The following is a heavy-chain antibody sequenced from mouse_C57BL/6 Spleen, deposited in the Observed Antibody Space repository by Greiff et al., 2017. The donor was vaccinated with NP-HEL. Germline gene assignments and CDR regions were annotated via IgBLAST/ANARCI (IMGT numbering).Heavy chain of an antibody. V-gene: IGHV1-58*01. CDR3: ARGEYDYDDAMDY. J-gene: IGHJ4*01. Sequence: DVKLVESGAELVRPGSSVKMSCKTSGYTFTSYGINWVKQRPGQGLEWIGYIYIGNGYTEYNEKFKGKATLTSDTSSSTAYMQLSSLTSEDSAIYFCARGEYDYDDAMDYWGQGTSVTVSS. CDR1: GYTFTSYG. D-gene: IGHD2-4*01. CDR2: IYIGNGYT.